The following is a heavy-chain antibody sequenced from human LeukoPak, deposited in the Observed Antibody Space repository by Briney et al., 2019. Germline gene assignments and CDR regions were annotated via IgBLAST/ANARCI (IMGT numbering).Heavy chain of an antibody. CDR1: GFTFSSYG. V-gene: IGHV3-33*01. J-gene: IGHJ5*02. CDR2: IWYDGSNK. CDR3: ARDKDSSSWYNWFDP. Sequence: PGGSLRLSCAASGFTFSSYGMHWVRQAPGKGLERVAVIWYDGSNKYYADSVKGRFTISRDNSKNTLYLQMNSLRAEDTAAYYCARDKDSSSWYNWFDPWGQGTLVTVSS. D-gene: IGHD6-13*01.